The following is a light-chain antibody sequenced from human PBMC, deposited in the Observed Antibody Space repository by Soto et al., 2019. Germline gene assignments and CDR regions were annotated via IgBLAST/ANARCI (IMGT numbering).Light chain of an antibody. CDR1: QSVYKNF. Sequence: EIVLTQSPGTLSLSPGERATLSCRASQSVYKNFLAWYQQKPGQAPRLLINGASNRATGIPDRFSGSGSGTDFSLTIDRLEPADFEVYFCQQYCSSPPTFGGGTKVSIK. CDR3: QQYCSSPPT. V-gene: IGKV3-20*01. J-gene: IGKJ4*01. CDR2: GAS.